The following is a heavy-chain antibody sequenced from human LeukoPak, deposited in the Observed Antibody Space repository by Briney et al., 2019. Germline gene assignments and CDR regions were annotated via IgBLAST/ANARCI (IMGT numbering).Heavy chain of an antibody. CDR3: ARDDSRGRRDYYFDY. Sequence: GSSVKVSCKASGGTFSSYAISWVRQAPGQGLEWMGRIIPILGIANYAQKFQGRVTITADKSTSTAYMELSSLRSEDTAVYYCARDDSRGRRDYYFDYWGQGALVTVSS. J-gene: IGHJ4*02. D-gene: IGHD6-13*01. V-gene: IGHV1-69*04. CDR2: IIPILGIA. CDR1: GGTFSSYA.